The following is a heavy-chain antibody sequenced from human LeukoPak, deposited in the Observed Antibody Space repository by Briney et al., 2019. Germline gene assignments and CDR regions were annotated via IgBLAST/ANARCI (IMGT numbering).Heavy chain of an antibody. J-gene: IGHJ3*02. CDR3: AREKAGAFDI. V-gene: IGHV3-21*01. CDR1: GFTFSSYS. CDR2: ISSSSSYI. D-gene: IGHD3-10*01. Sequence: PGGSLRLSCAASGFTFSSYSMNWVRQAPGKGLKWVSSISSSSSYIYYADSVKGRFTISRDNAKNSLYLQMNSLRAEDTAVYYCAREKAGAFDIWGQGTMVTVSS.